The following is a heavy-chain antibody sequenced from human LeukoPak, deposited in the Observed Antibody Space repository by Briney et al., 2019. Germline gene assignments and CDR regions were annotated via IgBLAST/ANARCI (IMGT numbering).Heavy chain of an antibody. D-gene: IGHD7-27*01. CDR2: ISYDGSNN. CDR3: AKDGATWRDPGAY. J-gene: IGHJ4*02. CDR1: GFPFSSYG. Sequence: PGRSLRLSCAASGFPFSSYGMHWVRQAPGKGLEWVALISYDGSNNHYADSAKGRFSISRDDSKNTLYLQMNSLRAEDTAVYYCAKDGATWRDPGAYWGQGTLVTVSS. V-gene: IGHV3-30*18.